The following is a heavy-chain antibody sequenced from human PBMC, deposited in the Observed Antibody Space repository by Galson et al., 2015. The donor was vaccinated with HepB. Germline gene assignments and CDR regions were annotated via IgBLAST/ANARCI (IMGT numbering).Heavy chain of an antibody. V-gene: IGHV5-51*03. CDR3: ARSGSGYYYDSSATRGYFDY. CDR1: GYSFTSRW. J-gene: IGHJ4*02. D-gene: IGHD3-22*01. Sequence: QSGAEVKKPGESLKISCKSSGYSFTSRWIGWVRQMPGKGLEWMGIIYPDDSDTRYSPSFQGQVTISADKSISTAYLQWSSLKASDTAMYYCARSGSGYYYDSSATRGYFDYWGQGTLVTVSS. CDR2: IYPDDSDT.